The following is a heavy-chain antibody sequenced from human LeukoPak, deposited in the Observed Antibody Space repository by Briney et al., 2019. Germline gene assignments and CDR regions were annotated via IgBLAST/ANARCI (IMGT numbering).Heavy chain of an antibody. CDR1: GFTFSSFS. J-gene: IGHJ4*02. D-gene: IGHD1-26*01. Sequence: GGSLRLSCAASGFTFSSFSMHWVRQAPGKGLEWVSYISTSSSSIYYADSVKGRFTISRDNAKNSLYLQMNSLRAEDTAVYYCARVCGSPHCGDYWGQGTLVTVSS. CDR2: ISTSSSSI. V-gene: IGHV3-48*01. CDR3: ARVCGSPHCGDY.